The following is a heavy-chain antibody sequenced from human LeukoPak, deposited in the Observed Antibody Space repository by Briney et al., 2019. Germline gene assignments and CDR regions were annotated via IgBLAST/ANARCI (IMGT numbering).Heavy chain of an antibody. CDR3: AAADATTESGFDY. J-gene: IGHJ4*02. CDR2: INRSGGGT. D-gene: IGHD4-17*01. Sequence: ASVKVSCKASAYIFTRYHIHWVRQAPGQGLEWVGIINRSGGGTSYAQKFQGRVTMTSDTPTSTVYMELSSLRSEDTAVYYCAAADATTESGFDYWGQGTLVTVSS. V-gene: IGHV1-46*01. CDR1: AYIFTRYH.